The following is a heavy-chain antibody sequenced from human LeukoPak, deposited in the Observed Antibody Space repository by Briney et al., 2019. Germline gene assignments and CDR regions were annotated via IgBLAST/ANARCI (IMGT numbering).Heavy chain of an antibody. CDR1: GGSISSSSYY. D-gene: IGHD1-26*01. V-gene: IGHV4-39*01. Sequence: SETLSLTCTVSGGSISSSSYYWGWIRQPPGKGLEWIGSTYYSGSTHYNPSLESRVTISVDTSKNQFSLKLSSVTAADTAVYYCASAGSYSVDYWGQGTLVTVSS. CDR2: TYYSGST. J-gene: IGHJ4*02. CDR3: ASAGSYSVDY.